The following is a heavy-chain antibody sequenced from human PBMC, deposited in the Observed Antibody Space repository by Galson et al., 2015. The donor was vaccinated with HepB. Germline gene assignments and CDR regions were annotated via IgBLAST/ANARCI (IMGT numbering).Heavy chain of an antibody. Sequence: SLRLSCAVSGFTFSSYSMNWVRQAPGKGLEWVSYISSSSSTIYYADSVKGRFTISRDNAKNSLYLQMNSLRAEDTAVYYCARDRRSCSGGSCYYFLDYWGQGTLVTVSS. CDR1: GFTFSSYS. J-gene: IGHJ4*02. CDR3: ARDRRSCSGGSCYYFLDY. V-gene: IGHV3-48*04. CDR2: ISSSSSTI. D-gene: IGHD2-15*01.